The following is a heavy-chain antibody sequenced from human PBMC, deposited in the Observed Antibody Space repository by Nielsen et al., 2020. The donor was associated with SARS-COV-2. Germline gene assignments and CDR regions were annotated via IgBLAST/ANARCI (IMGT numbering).Heavy chain of an antibody. D-gene: IGHD3-10*01. CDR3: TRVYYYGSGSLDY. J-gene: IGHJ4*02. Sequence: FTISRDDSKSIAYLQMNSLKTEDTAVYYCTRVYYYGSGSLDYWGQGTLVTVSS. V-gene: IGHV3-49*02.